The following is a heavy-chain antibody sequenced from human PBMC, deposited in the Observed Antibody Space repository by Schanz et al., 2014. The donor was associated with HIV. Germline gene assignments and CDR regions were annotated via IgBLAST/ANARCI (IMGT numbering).Heavy chain of an antibody. D-gene: IGHD6-13*01. CDR2: ISYDGSNK. Sequence: VQLVESGGGVVQPGRSLRLSCAASGFTFSSYGMHWVRQAPGKGLEWVAVISYDGSNKYYADSVKGRFTISRDNSRNTLYLQMISLRVEDTAVYYCAKDAYSSNYINWVDPWGQGTLVTVSS. CDR3: AKDAYSSNYINWVDP. V-gene: IGHV3-30*18. CDR1: GFTFSSYG. J-gene: IGHJ5*02.